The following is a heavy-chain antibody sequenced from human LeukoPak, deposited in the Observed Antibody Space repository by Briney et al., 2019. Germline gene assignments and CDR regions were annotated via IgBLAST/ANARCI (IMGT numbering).Heavy chain of an antibody. CDR2: IKKDGSEK. Sequence: PGGSLRLSCAASGFTFSSYGMHWVRQAPGKGLEWVANIKKDGSEKYYVDSVKGRFTISRDNAKTSLYLQMNSLRVEDTAVYYCARDLSGVTGYTYGRGIDYWGQGTLVTVSS. D-gene: IGHD5-18*01. CDR3: ARDLSGVTGYTYGRGIDY. V-gene: IGHV3-7*01. CDR1: GFTFSSYG. J-gene: IGHJ4*02.